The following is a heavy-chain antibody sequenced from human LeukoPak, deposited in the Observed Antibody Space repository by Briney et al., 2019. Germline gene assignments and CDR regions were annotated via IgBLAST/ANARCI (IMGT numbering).Heavy chain of an antibody. CDR1: GFTFSSYG. CDR2: IWYDGSNK. Sequence: GGSLRLSCAASGFTFSSYGMHWVRQAPGKGLEWVAVIWYDGSNKYYADSVKGRFTISRDNSKNTLYLQMNSLRAEDTAVYYCSIFGVVTPFDPWGQGTLVTVSS. V-gene: IGHV3-33*01. J-gene: IGHJ5*02. D-gene: IGHD3-3*01. CDR3: SIFGVVTPFDP.